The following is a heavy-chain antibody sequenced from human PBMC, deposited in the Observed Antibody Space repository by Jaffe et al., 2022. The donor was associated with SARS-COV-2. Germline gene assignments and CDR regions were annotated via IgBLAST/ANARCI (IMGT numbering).Heavy chain of an antibody. D-gene: IGHD6-19*01. CDR3: ARGGIAVGRFDL. CDR1: GGSLTSGGYY. V-gene: IGHV4-61*02. Sequence: QVQLQESGPGLVKPSQTLSLTCSLSGGSLTSGGYYWNWFRLPAGKGLEWIGRIFPNGNTNYNPSLESRVTISVDTSRNQFSLNLISVTAADTAVYYCARGGIAVGRFDLWGQGARVIVSS. CDR2: IFPNGNT. J-gene: IGHJ4*02.